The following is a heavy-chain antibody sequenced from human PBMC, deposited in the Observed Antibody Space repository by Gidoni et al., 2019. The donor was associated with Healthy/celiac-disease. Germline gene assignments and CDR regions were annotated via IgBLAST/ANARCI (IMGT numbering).Heavy chain of an antibody. V-gene: IGHV3-23*01. Sequence: VQLLEYGGGLVHPGGSLRLSSAPSGFTFSSYAMSWVRQAPGKGLEWVSAISGSVGSTYYADSVKGRFTISRDNSKNTLYLQMNSLRAEDTAVYYCAKVLRSTSYYGMDVWGQGTTVTVSS. CDR2: ISGSVGST. J-gene: IGHJ6*02. CDR1: GFTFSSYA. D-gene: IGHD2-2*01. CDR3: AKVLRSTSYYGMDV.